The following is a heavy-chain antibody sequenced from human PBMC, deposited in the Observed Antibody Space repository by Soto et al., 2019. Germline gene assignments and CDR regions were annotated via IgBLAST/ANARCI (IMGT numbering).Heavy chain of an antibody. CDR2: VDGDGSSI. J-gene: IGHJ4*02. V-gene: IGHV3-74*01. CDR1: GFTFSGYW. D-gene: IGHD6-6*01. CDR3: VRCSEF. Sequence: EVQLVESGGSLVQPGGSLRLSCAASGFTFSGYWMHWVRQAPGKGLEWVSRVDGDGSSITYADSVKGRFTISRDNAKNTLYLQMNSLRAEDTAVYYCVRCSEFWGQGTLVTVSS.